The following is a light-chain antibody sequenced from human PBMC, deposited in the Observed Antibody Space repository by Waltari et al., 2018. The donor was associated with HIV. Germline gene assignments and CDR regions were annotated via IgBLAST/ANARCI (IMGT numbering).Light chain of an antibody. J-gene: IGLJ1*01. CDR2: DVS. CDR3: CSYAGSYTYV. CDR1: SSDVGGYNY. V-gene: IGLV2-11*01. Sequence: QSALTQPRSVSGSPGQSVTISCTGTSSDVGGYNYVSWYQQHPGKAPKLLIYDVSKRPSGDPERFSGSKSGNTASLTISGLQAEDEADYYCCSYAGSYTYVFGTGTKVTVL.